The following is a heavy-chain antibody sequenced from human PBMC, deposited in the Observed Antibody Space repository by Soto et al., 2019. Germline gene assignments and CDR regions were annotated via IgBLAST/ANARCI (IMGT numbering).Heavy chain of an antibody. J-gene: IGHJ4*02. V-gene: IGHV4-59*01. Sequence: QVQLQESGPGLVKPSETLSLTCTVSGGSISSYYWSWIRQPPGKGLEWIGDIYYSGSTNYNPSLKRRVTISVDTSKNQFSLKLSSVTAADTAVYYCARTPLDGYFDYWGQGTLVTVSS. CDR2: IYYSGST. CDR3: ARTPLDGYFDY. CDR1: GGSISSYY.